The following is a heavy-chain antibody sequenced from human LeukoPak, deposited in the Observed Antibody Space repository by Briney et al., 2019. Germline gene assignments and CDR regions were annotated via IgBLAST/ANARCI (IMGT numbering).Heavy chain of an antibody. Sequence: SETLSLTCTVSGGSISSYYWSWIRQPAGKGLEWLGRIYTSGSTNYNPSLKSRVTISVDTSKNQFSLKLSSVTAADTAVYYCARGLGQLWLYYFDYWGQGTLVTVSS. CDR2: IYTSGST. CDR3: ARGLGQLWLYYFDY. CDR1: GGSISSYY. D-gene: IGHD5-18*01. J-gene: IGHJ4*02. V-gene: IGHV4-4*07.